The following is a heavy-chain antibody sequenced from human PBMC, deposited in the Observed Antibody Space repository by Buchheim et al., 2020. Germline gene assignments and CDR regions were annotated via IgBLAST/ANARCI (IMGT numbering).Heavy chain of an antibody. CDR2: INHSGST. V-gene: IGHV4-34*01. CDR1: GGSFSGYY. J-gene: IGHJ4*02. Sequence: QVQLQQWGAGLLKPSETLSLTCAVYGGSFSGYYWSWIRQPPGKGLEWIGEINHSGSTNYNPSLKSRVTISLDTSKIQFSLKLSSVTAADTAVYYCGRRGLGHCTDGICAGGEYWGQGTL. CDR3: GRRGLGHCTDGICAGGEY. D-gene: IGHD2-8*01.